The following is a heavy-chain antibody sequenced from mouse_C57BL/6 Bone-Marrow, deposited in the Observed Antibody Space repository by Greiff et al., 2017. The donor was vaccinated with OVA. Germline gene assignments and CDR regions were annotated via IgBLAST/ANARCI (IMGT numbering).Heavy chain of an antibody. CDR3: ARSYYGYDVAWFAY. CDR2: IYPGSGST. Sequence: QVQLKQPGAELVKPGASVKMSCKASGYTFTSYWITWVKQRPGQGLEWIGDIYPGSGSTNYNEKFKSKATLTVDTSSSTAYMQLSSLTSEDSAVYYCARSYYGYDVAWFAYWGQGTLVTVSA. V-gene: IGHV1-55*01. J-gene: IGHJ3*01. D-gene: IGHD2-9*01. CDR1: GYTFTSYW.